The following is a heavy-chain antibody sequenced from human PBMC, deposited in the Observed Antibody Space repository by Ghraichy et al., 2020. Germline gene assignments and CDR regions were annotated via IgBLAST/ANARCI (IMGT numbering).Heavy chain of an antibody. CDR2: INHSGST. V-gene: IGHV4-34*01. CDR3: ARGPYYGSGSYYG. J-gene: IGHJ4*02. CDR1: GGSFSGYY. Sequence: ETLSLTCAVYGGSFSGYYWSWIRQPPGKGLEWIGEINHSGSTNYNPSLKSRVTISVDTSKNQFSLKLSSVTAADTAVYYCARGPYYGSGSYYGWGQGTLVTVSS. D-gene: IGHD3-10*01.